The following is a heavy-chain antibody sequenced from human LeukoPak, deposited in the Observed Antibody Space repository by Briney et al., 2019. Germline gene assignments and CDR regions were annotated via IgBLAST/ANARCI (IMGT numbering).Heavy chain of an antibody. J-gene: IGHJ6*04. CDR3: AGDRRLDGDPGYMDV. CDR2: IIPIFGTA. Sequence: ASVKVSCKASGYTFTGYYMHWVRQAPGQGPEWMGGIIPIFGTATYAQTYQGRVTITADESTSTAYMELSSLKSEDTAVYYCAGDRRLDGDPGYMDVWGKGTTVSISS. CDR1: GYTFTGYY. V-gene: IGHV1-69*13. D-gene: IGHD4-17*01.